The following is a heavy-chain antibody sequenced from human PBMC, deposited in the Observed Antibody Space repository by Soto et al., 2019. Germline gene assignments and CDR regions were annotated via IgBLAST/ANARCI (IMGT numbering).Heavy chain of an antibody. J-gene: IGHJ6*02. CDR2: INYSGGI. Sequence: SETLSLTCTVSGGSVTNTNYYWGYIRQPPGKGLEWIGSINYSGGIYHNPSLKSRVTMSVDTSKNQFSLTLSSVTAADTAVYYCARSVDYYYYSMDVWGQGTTVTVSS. D-gene: IGHD3-3*01. CDR1: GGSVTNTNYY. CDR3: ARSVDYYYYSMDV. V-gene: IGHV4-39*01.